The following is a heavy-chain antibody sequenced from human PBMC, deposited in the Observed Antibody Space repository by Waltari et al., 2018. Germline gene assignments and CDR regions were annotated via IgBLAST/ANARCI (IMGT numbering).Heavy chain of an antibody. CDR2: ISVSDGK. CDR1: ETTLTKYA. CDR3: ATPFYNWDDPLHS. D-gene: IGHD1-20*01. Sequence: EVQRLESGGVLVQPGGPLRLSCSTSETTLTKYAINWVRLAPGTWLGWVSAISVSDGKYHADSVKGRFTISRDTSKNTVYLQMNGLRAEDTAVYYCATPFYNWDDPLHSWGQGTLVTVSS. J-gene: IGHJ4*02. V-gene: IGHV3-23*01.